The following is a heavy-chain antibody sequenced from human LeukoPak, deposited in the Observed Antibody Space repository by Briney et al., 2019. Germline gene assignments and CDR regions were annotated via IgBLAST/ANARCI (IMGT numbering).Heavy chain of an antibody. CDR1: GGSISSSADY. D-gene: IGHD5-24*01. V-gene: IGHV4-31*03. Sequence: SQTLSLTCTVSGGSISSSADYWSWIRQHPGKGLEWIGYISYSGSTYYNPSLKTRLTISVDTSKNQFSLKLDSVTAADTAFYYCARADMATVFDFWGQGALVTVSS. CDR2: ISYSGST. J-gene: IGHJ4*02. CDR3: ARADMATVFDF.